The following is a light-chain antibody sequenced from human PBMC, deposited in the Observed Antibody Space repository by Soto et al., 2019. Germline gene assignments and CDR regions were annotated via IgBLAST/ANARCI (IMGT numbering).Light chain of an antibody. Sequence: DIQMTQSPSTLSASVGDRVTITCRASQSISSWLAWYQQKPGKAPKLLIYDASSLESGVPSRFSGSGSGTEFPLTISRLQPDDFATYYCQQYNSYSPATFGQGTKVEIK. CDR3: QQYNSYSPAT. CDR1: QSISSW. CDR2: DAS. J-gene: IGKJ1*01. V-gene: IGKV1-5*01.